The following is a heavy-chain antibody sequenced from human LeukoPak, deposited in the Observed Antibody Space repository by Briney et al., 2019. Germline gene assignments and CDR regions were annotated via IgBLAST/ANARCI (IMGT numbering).Heavy chain of an antibody. Sequence: SQTLSLTCTVSGGSISSYYWSWIPQPAGKGLEWIGRIYSSGSTNYNPSLKSGVTMSVDTSKNHFPLKLSSVTAADTAVYYCARSPHYDFWSGYFPWGQGTLVTVSS. V-gene: IGHV4-4*07. CDR2: IYSSGST. D-gene: IGHD3-3*01. J-gene: IGHJ5*02. CDR3: ARSPHYDFWSGYFP. CDR1: GGSISSYY.